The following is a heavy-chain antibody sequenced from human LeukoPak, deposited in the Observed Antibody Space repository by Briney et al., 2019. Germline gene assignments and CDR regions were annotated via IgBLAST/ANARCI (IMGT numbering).Heavy chain of an antibody. CDR2: IDHSDSYT. D-gene: IGHD2-2*01. J-gene: IGHJ6*04. Sequence: GASLNISCKGSGYIFTSYWISWVRQMPGKGQEWMGRIDHSDSYTNYSPSFQGHVTISADKSISTAYLQWSSLKASDTAMYYCARGYCSSTSCQGSSYYYGMDVWGKGTTVTVSS. CDR3: ARGYCSSTSCQGSSYYYGMDV. CDR1: GYIFTSYW. V-gene: IGHV5-10-1*01.